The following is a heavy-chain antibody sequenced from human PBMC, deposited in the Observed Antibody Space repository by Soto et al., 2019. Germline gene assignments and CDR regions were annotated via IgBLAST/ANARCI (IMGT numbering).Heavy chain of an antibody. CDR1: GDTFTSYY. V-gene: IGHV1-18*04. CDR2: ISAFNGQT. Sequence: GASVKVSCKAPGDTFTSYYLNWVRQAPGQGLEWMGWISAFNGQTNYIQKVQGRVTLTTEASTSTAYMELRSLRSDDTAVYYCARGGDYYYGLDVWGQGTTVTVSS. D-gene: IGHD3-16*01. CDR3: ARGGDYYYGLDV. J-gene: IGHJ6*02.